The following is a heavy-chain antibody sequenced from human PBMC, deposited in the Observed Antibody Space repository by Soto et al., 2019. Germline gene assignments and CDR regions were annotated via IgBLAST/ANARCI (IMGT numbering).Heavy chain of an antibody. CDR1: GGTFSSYT. CDR3: ARDRQRDYDILTGYSGGENAFDI. CDR2: IIPILGIA. Sequence: QVQLVQSGAEVKKPGSSVKVSCKASGGTFSSYTISWVRQAPGQGLEWMGRIIPILGIANYAQKFQGRVTIPADKSTSTAYMELSSLRSEDTAVYYCARDRQRDYDILTGYSGGENAFDIWGQGTMVTVSS. V-gene: IGHV1-69*08. D-gene: IGHD3-9*01. J-gene: IGHJ3*02.